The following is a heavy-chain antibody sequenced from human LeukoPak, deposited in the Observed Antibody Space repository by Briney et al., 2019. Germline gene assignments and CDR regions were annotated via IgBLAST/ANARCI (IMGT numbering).Heavy chain of an antibody. CDR1: GFSIPNAYF. CDR3: ARGLGASGWYSLDY. CDR2: IYNDGNT. V-gene: IGHV4-38-2*02. Sequence: PSETLSLTCTVSGFSIPNAYFWGWIRQPPGKGLEWIASIYNDGNTHQTPSLKGRASMAVDTPKNHFSLKLTSVTAADTAVYYCARGLGASGWYSLDYWGQGILVTVSS. D-gene: IGHD6-13*01. J-gene: IGHJ4*02.